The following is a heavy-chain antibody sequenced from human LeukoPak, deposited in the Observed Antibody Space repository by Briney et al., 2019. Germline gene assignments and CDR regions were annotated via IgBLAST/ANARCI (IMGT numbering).Heavy chain of an antibody. Sequence: ASVKVSCKASGYTFTGYYMHWVRQAPGQGLEWMGRIIPIFGTANYAQKFQGRVTITTDESTSTAYMELSSLRSEDAAVYYCARDLGYSYGYVYWGQGTLVTVSS. D-gene: IGHD5-18*01. CDR3: ARDLGYSYGYVY. V-gene: IGHV1-69*05. CDR1: GYTFTGYY. J-gene: IGHJ4*02. CDR2: IIPIFGTA.